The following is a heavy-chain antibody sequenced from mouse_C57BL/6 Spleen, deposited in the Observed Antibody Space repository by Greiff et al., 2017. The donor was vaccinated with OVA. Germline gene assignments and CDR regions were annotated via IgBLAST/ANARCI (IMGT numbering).Heavy chain of an antibody. J-gene: IGHJ3*01. V-gene: IGHV1-80*01. Sequence: QVQLKESGAELVKPGASVKISCKASGYAFSSYWMNWVKQRPGKGLEWIGQIYPGDGDTNYNGKFKGKATLTADKSSSTAYMQLISLTSEDSAVYFCARQNGSSVAWFAYWGQGTLVTVSA. D-gene: IGHD1-1*01. CDR3: ARQNGSSVAWFAY. CDR1: GYAFSSYW. CDR2: IYPGDGDT.